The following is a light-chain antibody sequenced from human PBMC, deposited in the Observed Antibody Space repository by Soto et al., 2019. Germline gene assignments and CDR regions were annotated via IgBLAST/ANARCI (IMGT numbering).Light chain of an antibody. V-gene: IGKV2-28*01. J-gene: IGKJ1*01. CDR3: MQPLQTPWT. CDR1: QSLLHSNAYNY. Sequence: DIVMTQSPLSLPVTPGEPAFISCRSNQSLLHSNAYNYLDWYLQKPGQSPQLLIYLGSNRASGVPDRFSGSGSGTDFTLKISRVEAEDVGVYYCMQPLQTPWTFGQGTKVEIK. CDR2: LGS.